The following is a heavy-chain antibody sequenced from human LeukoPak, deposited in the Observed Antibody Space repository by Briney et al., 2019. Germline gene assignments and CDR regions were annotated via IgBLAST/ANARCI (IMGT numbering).Heavy chain of an antibody. CDR2: INPNSGGK. J-gene: IGHJ6*02. V-gene: IGHV1-2*02. D-gene: IGHD3-16*02. CDR1: GYTFTGYY. Sequence: ASVKVSCKASGYTFTGYYMHWVRQAPGQGLEWMGWINPNSGGKNYAQKFQGRVTITRDTSITTAYIELSRLRSDDTAVYYCARDGHYDYVWGSYRGYYYYGMDVWGQGTTVTVSS. CDR3: ARDGHYDYVWGSYRGYYYYGMDV.